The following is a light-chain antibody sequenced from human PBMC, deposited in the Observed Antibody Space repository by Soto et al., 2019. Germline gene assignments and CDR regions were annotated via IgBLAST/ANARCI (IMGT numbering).Light chain of an antibody. Sequence: DIQMTQSPSTLSASVGDRVTITCWASQSISSWLAWYQQKPGKAPKLLIYDASSLESGVPSRFSGSGSGTEFTLTISSLQPDDFATYYCQQSYSTPPEITFGLGTRLEIK. CDR3: QQSYSTPPEIT. CDR2: DAS. J-gene: IGKJ5*01. V-gene: IGKV1-5*01. CDR1: QSISSW.